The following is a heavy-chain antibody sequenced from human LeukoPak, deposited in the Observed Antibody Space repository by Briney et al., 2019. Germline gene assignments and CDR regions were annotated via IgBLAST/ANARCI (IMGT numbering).Heavy chain of an antibody. D-gene: IGHD3-22*01. CDR3: ARGSRRVVITPLDY. CDR2: INHSGST. J-gene: IGHJ4*02. V-gene: IGHV4-39*07. Sequence: SETLSLTCTVSGGSISSGDYYWSWIRQPPGKGLEWIGEINHSGSTNYNPSLKSRVTISVDTSKNQFSLKLSSVTAADTAVYYCARGSRRVVITPLDYWGQGTLVTVSS. CDR1: GGSISSGDYY.